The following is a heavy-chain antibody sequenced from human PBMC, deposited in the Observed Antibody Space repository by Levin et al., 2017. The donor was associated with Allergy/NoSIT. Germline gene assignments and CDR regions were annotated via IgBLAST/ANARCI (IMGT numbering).Heavy chain of an antibody. J-gene: IGHJ4*02. CDR1: GFKFSSYW. Sequence: HPGGSLRLSCEVSGFKFSSYWMHWVRQAPGKGLEWVSRINSDGSTRDYADSVKGRFTISRDNAMNTLYLQMNSLRDEDTAVYYCARAWDYWGQGTLVTVSS. CDR2: INSDGSTR. CDR3: ARAWDY. V-gene: IGHV3-74*01.